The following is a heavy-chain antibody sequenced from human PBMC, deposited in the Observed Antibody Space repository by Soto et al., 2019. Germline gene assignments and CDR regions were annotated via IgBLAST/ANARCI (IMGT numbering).Heavy chain of an antibody. D-gene: IGHD3-22*01. CDR1: GGSISSGGYY. CDR2: IYYSGST. V-gene: IGHV4-31*03. CDR3: ARVSYYDSSGYQRLFDY. Sequence: SETLSLTCTVSGGSISSGGYYWSWIRQHPGKGLEWIGYIYYSGSTYYNPSLKSRVTISVDTSKNQFSLKLSSVTAADTAVYYCARVSYYDSSGYQRLFDYWGQGTLVTVSS. J-gene: IGHJ4*02.